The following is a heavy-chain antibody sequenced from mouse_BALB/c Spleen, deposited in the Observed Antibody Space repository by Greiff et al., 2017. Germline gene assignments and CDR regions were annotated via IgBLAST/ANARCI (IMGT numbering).Heavy chain of an antibody. CDR2: ISYSGST. Sequence: EVKLMESGPSLVKPSQTLSLTCSVTGDSFTSGYWNWIRKFPGNKLEYMGYISYSGSTYYNPSLKSRISITRDTSKNQYYLQLNSVTTEDTATYYCARSYYYGSNYVYYAMDYWGQGTSVTVSS. D-gene: IGHD1-1*01. J-gene: IGHJ4*01. CDR3: ARSYYYGSNYVYYAMDY. V-gene: IGHV3-8*02. CDR1: GDSFTSGY.